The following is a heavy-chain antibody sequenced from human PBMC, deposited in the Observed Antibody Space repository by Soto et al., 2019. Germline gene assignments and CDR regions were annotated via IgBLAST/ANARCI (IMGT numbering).Heavy chain of an antibody. J-gene: IGHJ4*02. CDR3: ARVAGHKNARFDT. Sequence: ASVKVSCKASGYSFTKYHMHWVRQAPGQGLEWMGWINPGSGVTNQAQKFQGRVTMTRDTSITTTYMELNSLTSDDTAVYYCARVAGHKNARFDTWGXGALVTVSS. CDR2: INPGSGVT. D-gene: IGHD1-1*01. V-gene: IGHV1-2*02. CDR1: GYSFTKYH.